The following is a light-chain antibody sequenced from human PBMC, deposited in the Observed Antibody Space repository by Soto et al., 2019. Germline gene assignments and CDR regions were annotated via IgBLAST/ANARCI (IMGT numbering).Light chain of an antibody. J-gene: IGKJ5*01. CDR1: QSIRTS. CDR2: DAS. Sequence: EVVLTQSPATLSLSPGERATLSCRASQSIRTSLAWYQQKPGQAPRLVIFDASNRANGVPARFGGSGSGTDFPLTIDSLEAEDFAVYYCQQRNVWPPITFGQGTRLEIK. V-gene: IGKV3-11*01. CDR3: QQRNVWPPIT.